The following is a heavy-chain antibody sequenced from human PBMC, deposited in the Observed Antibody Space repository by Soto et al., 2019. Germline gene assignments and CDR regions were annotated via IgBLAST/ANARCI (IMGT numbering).Heavy chain of an antibody. D-gene: IGHD4-4*01. CDR3: ARDRTVTPVPFDY. CDR2: IWYDGSNK. CDR1: GFTFSSYG. Sequence: PGGSLRLSCAASGFTFSSYGMHWVRQAPGKGLEWVAVIWYDGSNKYYADSVKGRFTISRDNSKNTLYLQMNSLRAEDTAVYYCARDRTVTPVPFDYWGQGTLVTVSS. V-gene: IGHV3-33*01. J-gene: IGHJ4*02.